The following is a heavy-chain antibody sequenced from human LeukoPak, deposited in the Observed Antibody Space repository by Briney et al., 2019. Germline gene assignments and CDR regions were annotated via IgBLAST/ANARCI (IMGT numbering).Heavy chain of an antibody. CDR1: GGTFSSYA. V-gene: IGHV1-69*04. J-gene: IGHJ4*02. D-gene: IGHD3-9*01. Sequence: WASVTVSCKASGGTFSSYAISWVRQAPGQGLEWLGRIIPILGIANYAQKFQGRVTITADKSTSTAYMELSSLRSEDTAVYYCATTGHYDILTGRITITGTTDYWGQGTLVTVSS. CDR3: ATTGHYDILTGRITITGTTDY. CDR2: IIPILGIA.